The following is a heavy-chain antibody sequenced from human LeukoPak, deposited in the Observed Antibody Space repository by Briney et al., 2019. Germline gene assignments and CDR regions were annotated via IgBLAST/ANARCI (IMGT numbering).Heavy chain of an antibody. CDR2: ISISSIYI. J-gene: IGHJ6*02. Sequence: GGSLRLLCAPSGLTFSSYSIKWARHAPGGGLEWVSSISISSIYIYYADSVKGRFKISRDNAKKSLYLQMNSLRAEDTAVYYCAREGGSTSYYYYGMDVWGQGTTVTVSS. V-gene: IGHV3-21*01. CDR1: GLTFSSYS. CDR3: AREGGSTSYYYYGMDV. D-gene: IGHD3-16*01.